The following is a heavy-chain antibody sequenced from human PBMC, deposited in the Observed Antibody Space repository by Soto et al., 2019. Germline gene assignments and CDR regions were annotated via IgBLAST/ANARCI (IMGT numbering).Heavy chain of an antibody. CDR1: GFTFSTDS. J-gene: IGHJ3*02. V-gene: IGHV3-23*01. CDR2: ITATGGNT. Sequence: VGSLRLSCAASGFTFSTDSMTWFRQAPVNGLEWVAHITATGGNTYYADSVRGRFTISRDTSGNTLYLQMNSLRAEDTALYYCAKCMQAYWNYDAHHIWGQGTMVTVSS. CDR3: AKCMQAYWNYDAHHI. D-gene: IGHD1-7*01.